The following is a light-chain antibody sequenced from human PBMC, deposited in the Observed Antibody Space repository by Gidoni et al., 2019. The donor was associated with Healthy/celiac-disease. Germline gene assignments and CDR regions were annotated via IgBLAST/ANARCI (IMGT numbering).Light chain of an antibody. J-gene: IGLJ1*01. CDR2: EGS. V-gene: IGLV2-23*01. CDR3: CSYAGSSTYV. CDR1: SSAVGSYDL. Sequence: QSALTQPASVPGSPCPSITSSCPGTSSAVGSYDLVPWYQQHPGKAPKFMVYEGSKRPSGVSNRFSGSKSGNTASLTISGLQAEDEADYYCCSYAGSSTYVFGTGTKVTVL.